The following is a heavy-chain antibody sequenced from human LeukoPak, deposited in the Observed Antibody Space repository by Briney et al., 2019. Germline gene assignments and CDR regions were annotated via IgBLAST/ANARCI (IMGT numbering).Heavy chain of an antibody. J-gene: IGHJ5*02. V-gene: IGHV4-4*07. Sequence: SETLSLTCTVSGGSISSYYWSWIRQPAGKGLEWIGRIYTSGSTNYNPSLKSRVTMSVDTSKNQFSLKLSSVTAADTAVYYCARLRSSSWYPINWFDPWGQGTLVTVSS. CDR3: ARLRSSSWYPINWFDP. CDR2: IYTSGST. D-gene: IGHD6-13*01. CDR1: GGSISSYY.